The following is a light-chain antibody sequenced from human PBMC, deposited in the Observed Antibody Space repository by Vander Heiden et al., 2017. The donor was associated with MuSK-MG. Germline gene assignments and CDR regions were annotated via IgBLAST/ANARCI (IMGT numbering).Light chain of an antibody. CDR2: HND. CDR3: AAWDDSLNGHWV. V-gene: IGLV1-44*01. J-gene: IGLJ3*02. CDR1: TSNIGVNT. Sequence: QSILTQPPSASGTPGQRVTISCSGSTSNIGVNTVAWFQHLPGTAPKLLIYHNDRLPLGVPDRFSGSTSGTSASLAISGLQSEDEAYYYCAAWDDSLNGHWVFGGGTKLSVL.